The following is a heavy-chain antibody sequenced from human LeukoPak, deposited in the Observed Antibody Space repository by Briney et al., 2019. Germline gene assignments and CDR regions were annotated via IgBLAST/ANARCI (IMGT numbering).Heavy chain of an antibody. D-gene: IGHD1-7*01. CDR3: ARGYNWNYPFDY. CDR1: GGSVSSVSNY. Sequence: SETLSLTCTVSGGSVSSVSNYGSWFGQPPGKGLKGIGYIYYSGSTNYNPSLKSRVTISVDTSKNQFSLKLSSVTAADTAVYYCARGYNWNYPFDYWGQGTLVTVSS. J-gene: IGHJ4*02. CDR2: IYYSGST. V-gene: IGHV4-61*01.